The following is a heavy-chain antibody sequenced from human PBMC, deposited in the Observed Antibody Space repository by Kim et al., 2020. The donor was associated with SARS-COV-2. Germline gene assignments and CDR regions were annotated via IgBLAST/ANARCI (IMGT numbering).Heavy chain of an antibody. Sequence: GGPLRLSCAASGFTVSSNYMSWVRQGLGNGLAWVSVISRGGRTYYADSVKGRFTISRDNSKNTLYLQMNSLRAEDTAVYYCARRWYFDYWGQGTLVTVSS. D-gene: IGHD6-13*01. J-gene: IGHJ4*02. CDR3: ARRWYFDY. CDR2: ISRGGRT. V-gene: IGHV3-66*04. CDR1: GFTVSSNY.